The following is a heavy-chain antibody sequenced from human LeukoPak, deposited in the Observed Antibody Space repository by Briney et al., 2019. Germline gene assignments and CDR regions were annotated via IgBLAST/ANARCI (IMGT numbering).Heavy chain of an antibody. CDR2: ISGSGGST. CDR3: AKGRRGIAAAGIDY. D-gene: IGHD6-13*01. J-gene: IGHJ4*02. Sequence: GGSLRLSCAASGFTFSSYAMSWVRQAPGKGLEWVSAISGSGGSTYYADSVKGRFTISRDNSKNTLYLQMSSLRAEDTAVYYCAKGRRGIAAAGIDYWGQGTLVTVSS. V-gene: IGHV3-23*01. CDR1: GFTFSSYA.